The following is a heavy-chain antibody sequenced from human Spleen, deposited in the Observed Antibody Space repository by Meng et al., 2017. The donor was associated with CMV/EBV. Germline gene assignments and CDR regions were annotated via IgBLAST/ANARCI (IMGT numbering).Heavy chain of an antibody. CDR2: VDPEDGET. CDR3: ATGDLRAPVLPAEYYHGMDV. V-gene: IGHV1-69-2*01. D-gene: IGHD2-21*02. CDR1: YD. Sequence: YDMHWVQQATGKGLEWMGLVDPEDGETMYAEKFQGRVTITADTSADTVYMELSGLRSEDTAVYFCATGDLRAPVLPAEYYHGMDVWGPGTTVTVSS. J-gene: IGHJ6*02.